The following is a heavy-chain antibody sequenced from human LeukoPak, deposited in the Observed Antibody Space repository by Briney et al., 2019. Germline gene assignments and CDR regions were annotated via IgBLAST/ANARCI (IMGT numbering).Heavy chain of an antibody. Sequence: SETLSLTCTVSGGSISSSSYYWGWIRQPPGKGLEWIGSTYYSGSTYYNSSLNSRATISVDTTKNQFSLKLSSVTAADTAVYYCARIANTAYYDFWSGYFPIWFDPWGQGTLVTVSS. V-gene: IGHV4-39*01. CDR3: ARIANTAYYDFWSGYFPIWFDP. CDR1: GGSISSSSYY. J-gene: IGHJ5*02. D-gene: IGHD3-3*01. CDR2: TYYSGST.